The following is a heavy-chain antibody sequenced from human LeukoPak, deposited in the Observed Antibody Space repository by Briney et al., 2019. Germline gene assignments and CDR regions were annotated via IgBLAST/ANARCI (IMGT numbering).Heavy chain of an antibody. V-gene: IGHV3-30-3*01. Sequence: PGGSLRLSCAASGFTFSSYAMHWVRLAPGKGLEWVAVISYDGSNKYYADSVKGRFTISRDNSKNTLYLQMNSLRAEDTAVYYCASTAIGAMIVVVTGFDYWGQGTLVTVSS. J-gene: IGHJ4*02. CDR1: GFTFSSYA. D-gene: IGHD3-22*01. CDR2: ISYDGSNK. CDR3: ASTAIGAMIVVVTGFDY.